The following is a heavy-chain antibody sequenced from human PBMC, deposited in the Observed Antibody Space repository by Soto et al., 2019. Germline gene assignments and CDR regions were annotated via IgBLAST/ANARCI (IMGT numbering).Heavy chain of an antibody. CDR1: GGSFSGYY. V-gene: IGHV4-34*01. J-gene: IGHJ5*02. CDR3: ARVRGFGYCSSTSCSTRGCWFDP. CDR2: INHSGST. D-gene: IGHD2-2*03. Sequence: SETLSLTCAVYGGSFSGYYWSWIRQPPGKGLEWIGEINHSGSTNYNPSLKSRVTISVDTSKNQFSLKRSSVTAADTAVYYCARVRGFGYCSSTSCSTRGCWFDPWGQGTLVTVSS.